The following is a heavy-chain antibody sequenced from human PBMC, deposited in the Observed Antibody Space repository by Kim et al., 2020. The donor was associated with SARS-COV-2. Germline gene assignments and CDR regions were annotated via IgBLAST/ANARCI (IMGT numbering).Heavy chain of an antibody. CDR1: GFSISRYG. V-gene: IGHV3-30*18. D-gene: IGHD6-13*01. CDR2: ISYDGSSK. CDR3: GKDPGSAAAGWFDP. J-gene: IGHJ5*02. Sequence: GGSLRLSCEASGFSISRYGMHWVRQAPGKGLEWVAVISYDGSSKFYEDSVKGRFNISRDNSKNTVYLQMNSLRAQTTAVYYCGKDPGSAAAGWFDPWGQG.